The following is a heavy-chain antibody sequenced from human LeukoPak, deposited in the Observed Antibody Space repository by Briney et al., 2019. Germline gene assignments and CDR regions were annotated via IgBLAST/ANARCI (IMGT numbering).Heavy chain of an antibody. CDR2: ISGNDDRT. CDR1: GFSFTTYA. Sequence: GGSLRLSCIASGFSFTTYATTWVRQAPGKGLEWVSTISGNDDRTYYADSVKGRFTVSRDSSKNTLYLQMNSLRAEDTAVYYCAKDRRGETYYSHFDYWGQGTLVTVSS. CDR3: AKDRRGETYYSHFDY. V-gene: IGHV3-23*01. J-gene: IGHJ4*02. D-gene: IGHD3-22*01.